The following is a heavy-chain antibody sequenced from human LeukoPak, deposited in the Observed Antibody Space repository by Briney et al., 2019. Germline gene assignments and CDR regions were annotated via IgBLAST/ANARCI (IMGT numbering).Heavy chain of an antibody. D-gene: IGHD1-14*01. Sequence: SETLSFTCTVSGGSISNGGYYWSWIRQHPGKGLEWIGYIYDSGTIYYSPALQSRVTISVDTSDNKFSLKLRSLTAADTAVYYCARGGDRRGFDYWGQGTLVTVSS. CDR2: IYDSGTI. CDR3: ARGGDRRGFDY. CDR1: GGSISNGGYY. J-gene: IGHJ4*02. V-gene: IGHV4-31*03.